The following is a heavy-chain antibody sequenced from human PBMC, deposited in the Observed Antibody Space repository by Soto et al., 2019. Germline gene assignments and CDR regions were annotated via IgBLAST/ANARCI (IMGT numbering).Heavy chain of an antibody. V-gene: IGHV1-3*01. CDR2: INAGNGNT. J-gene: IGHJ3*02. D-gene: IGHD3-10*01. Sequence: PSVKVSCKASGYTFTSYAMHWVRQAPGQRLEWMGWINAGNGNTKYSQKFQGRVTITRDTSASTAYMELSSLRSEDTAVYYCARLWFGVEKAYDAFDIWGQGTMVTVSS. CDR1: GYTFTSYA. CDR3: ARLWFGVEKAYDAFDI.